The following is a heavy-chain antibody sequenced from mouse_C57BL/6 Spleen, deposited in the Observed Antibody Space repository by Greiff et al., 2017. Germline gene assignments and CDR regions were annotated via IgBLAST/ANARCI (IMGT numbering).Heavy chain of an antibody. V-gene: IGHV5-16*01. CDR1: GFTFSDYY. CDR3: ARGYSNYYFDD. J-gene: IGHJ2*01. CDR2: ITYDGSST. Sequence: DVKLQESEGGLVQPGSSMKLSCTASGFTFSDYYMAWVRQVPEKGLEWVANITYDGSSTYYLDSLKSRFIISRDNAKKILYLQMSSLKSEDTATYYCARGYSNYYFDDWGQGTTLTVSS. D-gene: IGHD2-5*01.